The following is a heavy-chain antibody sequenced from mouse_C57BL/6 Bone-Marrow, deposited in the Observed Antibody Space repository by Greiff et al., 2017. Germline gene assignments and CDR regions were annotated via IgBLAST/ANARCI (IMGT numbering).Heavy chain of an antibody. CDR3: TTVVHY. D-gene: IGHD1-1*01. Sequence: VHVKQSGAELVRPGASVKLSCTASGFNIKDDYMHWVKQRPEQGLEWIGWIDPENGDTEYASKFQGKATITADTSSNTASLQLSSLTSEGTAVYYCTTVVHYWGQGTTLTVSS. CDR1: GFNIKDDY. V-gene: IGHV14-4*01. CDR2: IDPENGDT. J-gene: IGHJ2*01.